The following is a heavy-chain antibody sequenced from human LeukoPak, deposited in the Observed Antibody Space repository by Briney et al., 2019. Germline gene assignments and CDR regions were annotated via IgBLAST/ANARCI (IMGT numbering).Heavy chain of an antibody. CDR1: GFTFSSYW. CDR3: ARGSSSWYGSRLWFVP. V-gene: IGHV3-7*03. D-gene: IGHD6-13*01. CDR2: IKQDGSEK. Sequence: GGSLRLSCAASGFTFSSYWMSWVRQAPGKGLEWVANIKQDGSEKYYVDSVKGRFTISRDNAKNSLYLQMNSLRAEDTAVYYCARGSSSWYGSRLWFVPWGQGTLVTVSS. J-gene: IGHJ5*02.